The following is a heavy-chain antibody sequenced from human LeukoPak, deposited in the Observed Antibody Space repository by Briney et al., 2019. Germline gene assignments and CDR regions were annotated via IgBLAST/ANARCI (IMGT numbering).Heavy chain of an antibody. CDR2: ISGSGGST. V-gene: IGHV3-23*01. D-gene: IGHD1-26*01. CDR3: AKDQSVVYSGSYYRYFDY. Sequence: GGSLRLSCAASGFTFSSYAMSWVRQAPGKGLEWVSAISGSGGSTYYADSVKGWFTISRDNSKNTLYLQMNSLRAEDTAVYYCAKDQSVVYSGSYYRYFDYWGQGTLVTVSS. J-gene: IGHJ4*02. CDR1: GFTFSSYA.